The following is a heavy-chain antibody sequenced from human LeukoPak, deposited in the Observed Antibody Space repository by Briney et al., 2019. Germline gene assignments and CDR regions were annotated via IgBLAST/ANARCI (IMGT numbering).Heavy chain of an antibody. CDR2: IYYSGST. CDR1: GGSISSSSYY. D-gene: IGHD6-13*01. V-gene: IGHV4-39*07. J-gene: IGHJ4*02. Sequence: SETLSLTCTVSGGSISSSSYYWGWIRQPPGKGLEWIGSIYYSGSTYYNPSLKSRVTISVDTSKSQFSLKLSSVTAADTAVYYCARDLPTVSLAGRGGFDYWGQGTLVTVSS. CDR3: ARDLPTVSLAGRGGFDY.